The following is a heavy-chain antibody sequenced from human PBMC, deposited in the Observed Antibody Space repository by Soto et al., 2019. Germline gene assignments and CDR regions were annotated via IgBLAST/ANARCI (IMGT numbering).Heavy chain of an antibody. J-gene: IGHJ4*02. D-gene: IGHD3-22*01. CDR2: IYYSGST. V-gene: IGHV4-31*03. CDR3: ARDRVKSYYDSSGYYGQQYYFDY. Sequence: LSLTCTVSGGSISSGGYYWSWIRQHPGKGLEWIGYIYYSGSTYYNPSLKSRVTISVDTSKNQFSLKLSSVTAADTAVYYCARDRVKSYYDSSGYYGQQYYFDYWGQGTLVTVSS. CDR1: GGSISSGGYY.